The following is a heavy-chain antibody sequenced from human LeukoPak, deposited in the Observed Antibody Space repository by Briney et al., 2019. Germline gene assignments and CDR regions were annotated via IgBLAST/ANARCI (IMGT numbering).Heavy chain of an antibody. CDR3: ALTTYYDSSGYYPYYFDY. V-gene: IGHV1-69*02. D-gene: IGHD3-22*01. CDR1: GGTFSSYT. Sequence: SSVKVSCKASGGTFSSYTINGVRPAPGQGLEWMGRIIPILGIANYAQKFQGRVTITADKSTSTAYMELSSLRSEDTAVYYCALTTYYDSSGYYPYYFDYWGQGTLVTVSS. J-gene: IGHJ4*02. CDR2: IIPILGIA.